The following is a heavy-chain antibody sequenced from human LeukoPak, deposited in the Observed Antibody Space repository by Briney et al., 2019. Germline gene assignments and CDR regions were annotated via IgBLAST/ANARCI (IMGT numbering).Heavy chain of an antibody. CDR1: GYSFTSYW. V-gene: IGHV5-51*01. D-gene: IGHD2-2*01. CDR2: IYPSDSDT. Sequence: GESLKISCKGSGYSFTSYWIGWVRQMPGKGLEWMGIIYPSDSDTRYSPSFQGQVTISADKSISTVYLQWSSLKASDTAMYYCARRYCSSTSCSSFDPWGQGTLVTVSS. CDR3: ARRYCSSTSCSSFDP. J-gene: IGHJ5*02.